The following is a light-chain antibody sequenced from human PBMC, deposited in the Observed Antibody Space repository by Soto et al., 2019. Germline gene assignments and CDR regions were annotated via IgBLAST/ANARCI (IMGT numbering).Light chain of an antibody. CDR3: AAWEDSLNGFV. CDR2: SDT. Sequence: QSVLTQPPSASGTPGQRVTISCSGTSSNIGSNIVTWYQQLPGTAPKLLIYSDTQRPSGVPDRFSGSKSGTSASLAISGLQSADEADYYCAAWEDSLNGFVFGSGTKLTVL. CDR1: SSNIGSNI. J-gene: IGLJ1*01. V-gene: IGLV1-44*01.